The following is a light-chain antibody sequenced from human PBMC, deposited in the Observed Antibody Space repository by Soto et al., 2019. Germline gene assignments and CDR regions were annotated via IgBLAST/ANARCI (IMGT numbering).Light chain of an antibody. CDR1: QSVSTN. CDR2: GAS. CDR3: QQYDSYSEA. J-gene: IGKJ1*01. Sequence: EVGMTQSPGTLSVSPGERATLSCRASQSVSTNLVWYQQKPGQAPRPLIYGASSRATGIPDRFSGSGSGTDFTLTISGLEPEDFATYYCQQYDSYSEAFGQGTKVDI. V-gene: IGKV3-20*01.